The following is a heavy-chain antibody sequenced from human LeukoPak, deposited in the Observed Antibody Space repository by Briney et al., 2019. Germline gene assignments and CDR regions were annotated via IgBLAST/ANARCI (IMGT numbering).Heavy chain of an antibody. V-gene: IGHV5-51*01. J-gene: IGHJ4*02. CDR3: ARGGGGYYYGSGSVDY. CDR2: IHPGVSDT. D-gene: IGHD3-10*01. CDR1: GYSFTSYW. Sequence: GESLKISCKGSGYSFTSYWIGWVRQMPGKGLEWMGIIHPGVSDTRYSPSFEGHVTISVDKSISTAYLQWSSLKASDTAMYYCARGGGGYYYGSGSVDYWGQGTLVTVSS.